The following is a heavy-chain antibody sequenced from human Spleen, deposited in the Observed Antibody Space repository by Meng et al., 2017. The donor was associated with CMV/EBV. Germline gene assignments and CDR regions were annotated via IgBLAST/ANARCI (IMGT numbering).Heavy chain of an antibody. Sequence: QVQLQESGPGLVKPSQTLSLTCTVSGGSISSGDYYWSWIRQPPGKGLEWIGYIYYSGSTYYNPSLKSRVTISVDTSKNQFSLKLSSVTAADTAVYYCASSRGYSYGYPLYYFDYWGQGTLVTVSS. V-gene: IGHV4-30-4*08. CDR1: GGSISSGDYY. J-gene: IGHJ4*02. D-gene: IGHD5-18*01. CDR3: ASSRGYSYGYPLYYFDY. CDR2: IYYSGST.